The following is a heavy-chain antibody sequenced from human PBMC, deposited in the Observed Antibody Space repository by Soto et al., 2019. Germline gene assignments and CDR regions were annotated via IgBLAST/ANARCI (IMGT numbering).Heavy chain of an antibody. CDR3: AKGGWGSPVDY. J-gene: IGHJ4*02. CDR1: GFTFSASA. V-gene: IGHV3-73*01. CDR2: VRSKANSYAT. Sequence: HPGGSLRLSCAASGFTFSASAMHWVRQASGKGLEWVGRVRSKANSYATSYAASVKGRFTISRDDSKNTLFLQMNSLKVEDTAVYYCAKGGWGSPVDYWGQGTLVTVSS. D-gene: IGHD3-16*01.